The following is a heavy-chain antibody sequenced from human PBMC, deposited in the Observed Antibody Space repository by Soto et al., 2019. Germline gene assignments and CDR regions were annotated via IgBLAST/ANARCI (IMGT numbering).Heavy chain of an antibody. D-gene: IGHD3-22*01. V-gene: IGHV1-18*01. J-gene: IGHJ3*02. Sequence: ASVKVSCKASGYTFTSYGISWVRQAPGQGLEWMGWISAYNGNTNYAQKLQGRVTMTTDTSTSTAYMELRSLRSDDTAVYYCARVTMIVLVTEAFDIWGQGTMVTVSS. CDR1: GYTFTSYG. CDR2: ISAYNGNT. CDR3: ARVTMIVLVTEAFDI.